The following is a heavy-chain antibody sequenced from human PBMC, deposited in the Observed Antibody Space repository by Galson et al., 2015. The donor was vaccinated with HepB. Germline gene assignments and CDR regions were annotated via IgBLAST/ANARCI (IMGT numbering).Heavy chain of an antibody. J-gene: IGHJ4*02. CDR1: GFTFNAHG. V-gene: IGHV3-30*18. Sequence: SLRLSCAASGFTFNAHGMDWVRQAPGKGLEWVAVTSYDGSTKSYADSVKGRFTISRDNSKNTLYLQMNSLGPEDTAVYYCAKKLTSGWSLPFDHWGQGTLVTVSS. D-gene: IGHD6-19*01. CDR2: TSYDGSTK. CDR3: AKKLTSGWSLPFDH.